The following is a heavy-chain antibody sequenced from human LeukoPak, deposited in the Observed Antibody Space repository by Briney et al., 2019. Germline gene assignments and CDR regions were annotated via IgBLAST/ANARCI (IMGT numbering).Heavy chain of an antibody. Sequence: GGSLRLSCAASGFPFSSYGMHWVRQAPGKGLEWVARLVYDERNDYANSVKGRFTISRDNSKNTLYLQMDNLRVDDTAVYYCARDLSAAYDFWGQGILATVSS. CDR2: LVYDERN. J-gene: IGHJ4*02. V-gene: IGHV3-33*01. CDR3: ARDLSAAYDF. CDR1: GFPFSSYG. D-gene: IGHD2-21*01.